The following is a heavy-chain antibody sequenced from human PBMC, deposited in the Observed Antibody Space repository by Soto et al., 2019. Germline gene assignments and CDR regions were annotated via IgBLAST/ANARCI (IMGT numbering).Heavy chain of an antibody. V-gene: IGHV3-7*03. CDR2: IKQDGSED. J-gene: IGHJ4*02. D-gene: IGHD1-1*01. Sequence: EVHLVESGGGLVQPGGSLRLSCATSGFTFRSYWMTWVRQAPGKGLEWVASIKQDGSEDHYVDSVKGRFTISRDNAENSLYLQMNSLKVDDTAVYYCARDPGRRFDYWGPGTLVTDSS. CDR3: ARDPGRRFDY. CDR1: GFTFRSYW.